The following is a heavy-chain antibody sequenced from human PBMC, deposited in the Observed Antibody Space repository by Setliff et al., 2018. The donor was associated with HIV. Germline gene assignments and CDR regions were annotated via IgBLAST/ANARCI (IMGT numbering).Heavy chain of an antibody. CDR1: GFTFSTHW. Sequence: GGSLRLSCAASGFTFSTHWMSWVRQAPGKGLEWVAKINQDESEKHYVDSVTGRFTISRDNSENSLHLQMNNLRVEDTAVYYCARSPAVTMALFFDYWGQGTPVTVSS. CDR2: INQDESEK. CDR3: ARSPAVTMALFFDY. J-gene: IGHJ4*02. V-gene: IGHV3-7*01. D-gene: IGHD4-17*01.